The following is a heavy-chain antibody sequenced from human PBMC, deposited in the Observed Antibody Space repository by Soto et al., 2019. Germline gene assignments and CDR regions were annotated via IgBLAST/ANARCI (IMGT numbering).Heavy chain of an antibody. CDR3: ARDYCDRTTCLPGFDL. CDR2: ISYDGTNK. V-gene: IGHV3-30-3*01. D-gene: IGHD3-22*01. J-gene: IGHJ4*02. Sequence: PGGSLRLSCAASGFTFSRHAMQWVRQAPGKGLEWVSVISYDGTNKFYADSVKGRFTISRDNYRNTFYLQMNSLRGDDTAVYYCARDYCDRTTCLPGFDLWGQGTPVTVSS. CDR1: GFTFSRHA.